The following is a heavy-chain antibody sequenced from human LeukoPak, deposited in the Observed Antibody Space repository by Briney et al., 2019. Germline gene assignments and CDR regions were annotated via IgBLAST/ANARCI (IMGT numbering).Heavy chain of an antibody. V-gene: IGHV3-48*01. D-gene: IGHD3-10*01. J-gene: IGHJ4*02. CDR2: ISSSSSTI. CDR3: AREVYTVRGAASFDY. CDR1: GFTFSSYS. Sequence: GGSLRLSCAASGFTFSSYSMNWVRQAPGKGLEWVSYISSSSSTIYYADSVKGRFTISRDNAKNSLYLQMNSLRAEDTAVYYCAREVYTVRGAASFDYWGQGTLVTVSS.